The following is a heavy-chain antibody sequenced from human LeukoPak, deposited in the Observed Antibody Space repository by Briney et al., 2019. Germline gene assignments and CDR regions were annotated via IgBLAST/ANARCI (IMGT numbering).Heavy chain of an antibody. Sequence: ASVKVSCKASGYTFTGYYMHWVRQAPGQGLEWMGWINPNSGGKNYAQKFQGRVTMTSDTFISTAYMELSRLRSDDTAVYYCARGITIFGVVSLSWFDPWGQGTLVTVSS. CDR3: ARGITIFGVVSLSWFDP. CDR1: GYTFTGYY. D-gene: IGHD3-3*01. J-gene: IGHJ5*02. V-gene: IGHV1-2*02. CDR2: INPNSGGK.